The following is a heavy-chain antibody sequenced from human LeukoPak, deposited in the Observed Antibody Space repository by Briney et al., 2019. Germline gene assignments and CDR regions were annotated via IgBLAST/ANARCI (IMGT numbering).Heavy chain of an antibody. J-gene: IGHJ4*02. Sequence: ASVKVSCKASGYTFTGYYIHWVRQAPAQGLEWMGWINPNSGGTNYAQKFQGRVTLTRDTSISTASMELSRLTSDDTAVYYCARAPNTDILTGWVDSWGQGTLVTVSS. CDR2: INPNSGGT. V-gene: IGHV1-2*02. CDR3: ARAPNTDILTGWVDS. CDR1: GYTFTGYY. D-gene: IGHD3-9*01.